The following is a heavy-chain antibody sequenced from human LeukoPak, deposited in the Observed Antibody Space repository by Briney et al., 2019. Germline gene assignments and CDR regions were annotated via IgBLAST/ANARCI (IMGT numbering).Heavy chain of an antibody. J-gene: IGHJ5*02. CDR1: GGSISSGGYY. CDR2: IYHSGST. Sequence: PSQTLSLTCTVSGGSISSGGYYWSWIRQPPGKGLEWIGYIYHSGSTYYNPSLKSRVTISVDRSKNQFSLKLSSVTAADTAVYYCARGPVYGGNSVNGGLRGGFDPWGQGTLVTVSS. D-gene: IGHD4-23*01. V-gene: IGHV4-30-2*01. CDR3: ARGPVYGGNSVNGGLRGGFDP.